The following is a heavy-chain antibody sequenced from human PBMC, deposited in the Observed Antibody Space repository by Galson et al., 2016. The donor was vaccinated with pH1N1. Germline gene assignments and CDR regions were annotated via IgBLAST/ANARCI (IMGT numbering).Heavy chain of an antibody. Sequence: CAISGDSVSSNSAAWNWIRQSPSRGLEWLGRTYYRSKWYNDYAVSVKSRITINPDTSKNQFSLQLNSVTPEDTAVYYCARDGIAAAGIRRDQYYFDYWGQVPLVTFSS. CDR2: TYYRSKWYN. V-gene: IGHV6-1*01. D-gene: IGHD6-13*01. CDR3: ARDGIAAAGIRRDQYYFDY. CDR1: GDSVSSNSAA. J-gene: IGHJ4*02.